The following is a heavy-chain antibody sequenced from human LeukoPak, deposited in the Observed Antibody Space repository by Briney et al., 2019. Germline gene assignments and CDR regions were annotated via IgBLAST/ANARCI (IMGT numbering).Heavy chain of an antibody. CDR2: MYYSGTT. CDR3: ARLPMAVTPHVDY. J-gene: IGHJ4*02. Sequence: ASETLSLTCTVSGGSITSYHRSWIRQSPGKGLEWIGFMYYSGTTNYNPSLKSRVTISLGMSKNQFSLKLSSVTAADTAVYYCARLPMAVTPHVDYWGQGTLVTVSS. CDR1: GGSITSYH. V-gene: IGHV4-59*01. D-gene: IGHD2-21*02.